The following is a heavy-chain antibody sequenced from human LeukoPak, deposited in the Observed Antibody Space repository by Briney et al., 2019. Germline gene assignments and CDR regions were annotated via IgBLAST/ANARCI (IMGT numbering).Heavy chain of an antibody. V-gene: IGHV4-59*12. J-gene: IGHJ4*02. D-gene: IGHD3-10*01. CDR1: GGSISSYY. CDR3: ARADGSGSMPVV. Sequence: SETLSLTCTVSGGSISSYYWSWIRQPPGKGLEWIGYIYYSGSTNYNPSLKSRVTMSVDTSKKQFSLKLSSVTAADTAVYYCARADGSGSMPVVWGQGTLVTVSS. CDR2: IYYSGST.